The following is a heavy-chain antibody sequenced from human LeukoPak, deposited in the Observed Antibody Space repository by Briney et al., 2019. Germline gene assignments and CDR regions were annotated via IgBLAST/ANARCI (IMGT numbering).Heavy chain of an antibody. CDR1: EFTFTFNT. V-gene: IGHV1-3*01. D-gene: IGHD3-10*01. CDR3: VSYVGAGDTCFDD. CDR2: INGGNGNT. Sequence: ASVKVSCKASEFTFTFNTLHWVRQAPGQRLEWMGWINGGNGNTKFSQRFQDRVTLTRDTSASTAYVELSGLTSEDTAIYYCVSYVGAGDTCFDDWGQGTLVTVSS. J-gene: IGHJ4*02.